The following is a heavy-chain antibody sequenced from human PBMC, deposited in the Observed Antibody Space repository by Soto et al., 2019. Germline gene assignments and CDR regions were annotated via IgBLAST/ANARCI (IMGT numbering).Heavy chain of an antibody. Sequence: SVKVRCKAPGYTFKGKYLCWARQDTGQGLEWMGWISAYNGNTNYAQKLQGRVTMTTDTSTSTAYMELRSLRSDDTAVYYCARIYYYDSSGSWFDPWGQGTLVTVSS. CDR1: GYTFKGKY. CDR2: ISAYNGNT. D-gene: IGHD3-22*01. CDR3: ARIYYYDSSGSWFDP. J-gene: IGHJ5*02. V-gene: IGHV1-18*01.